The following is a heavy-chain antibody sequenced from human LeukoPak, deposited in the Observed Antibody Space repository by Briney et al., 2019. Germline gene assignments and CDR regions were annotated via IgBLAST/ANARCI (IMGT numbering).Heavy chain of an antibody. Sequence: GGSLRLSCAASGFTFSSYSMNWGRQAPGEGLEWVSSITSSSTYIYYADSVKGRFTISRDNAKHSLYLQMNSLRAEDRAMSYCARDESLDYWGQGTLVTVSS. CDR2: ITSSSTYI. CDR3: ARDESLDY. J-gene: IGHJ4*02. CDR1: GFTFSSYS. V-gene: IGHV3-21*01.